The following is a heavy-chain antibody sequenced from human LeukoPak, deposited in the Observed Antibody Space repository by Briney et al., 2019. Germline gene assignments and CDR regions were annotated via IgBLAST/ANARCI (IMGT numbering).Heavy chain of an antibody. CDR2: ISSSSSTI. J-gene: IGHJ4*02. CDR3: ARGALDFDY. CDR1: GCSFSSYI. V-gene: IGHV3-48*02. Sequence: GGSLRLSPATAGCSFSSYIVNEGRSAPGKGLEWVSYISSSSSTIYYADSVKGRFTISRDNAKNSLYLHMNSLKDEDTAVYYCARGALDFDYWGQVTLVTVSS.